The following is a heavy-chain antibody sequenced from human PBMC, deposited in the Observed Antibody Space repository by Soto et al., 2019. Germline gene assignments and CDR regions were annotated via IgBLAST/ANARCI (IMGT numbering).Heavy chain of an antibody. D-gene: IGHD3-22*01. CDR2: MWFDGKHQ. Sequence: SGGSLRLSCAASGFTFSTYGMHWARQAPGKGLERVAVMWFDGKHQYYADSVKGRFTISRDNSKNTLYLQMNSLRADDTALYYCARWTYYDSSGYYYVFDYWGQGTLVTVSS. V-gene: IGHV3-33*01. CDR1: GFTFSTYG. CDR3: ARWTYYDSSGYYYVFDY. J-gene: IGHJ4*02.